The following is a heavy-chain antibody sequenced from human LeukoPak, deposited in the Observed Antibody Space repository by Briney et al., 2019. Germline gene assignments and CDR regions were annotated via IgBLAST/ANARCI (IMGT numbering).Heavy chain of an antibody. Sequence: GGSLRLSCAASGFNFDDYGMTWVRQIPGKGLEWVAGVNSNGRSAGYAASVRGRFTISRDNAKNSLYLEMGSLRLEDTAFYYCTRGYSTRHYPFDSWGQGTLVTVSS. CDR1: GFNFDDYG. CDR3: TRGYSTRHYPFDS. V-gene: IGHV3-20*04. D-gene: IGHD6-13*01. CDR2: VNSNGRSA. J-gene: IGHJ4*02.